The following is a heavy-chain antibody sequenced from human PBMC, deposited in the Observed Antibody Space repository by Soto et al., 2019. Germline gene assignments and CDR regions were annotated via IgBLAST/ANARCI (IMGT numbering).Heavy chain of an antibody. CDR3: VKDGIRGIHIDK. Sequence: LRLSCTASGFTLSSYPMSWVRQTPGKGLQWVASVSVDPGNTYYADSVKGRFTISRDNSIYTLYLQMNNVTAEDTAIYYCVKDGIRGIHIDKWGQGTLVTVYS. V-gene: IGHV3-23*01. CDR1: GFTLSSYP. CDR2: VSVDPGNT. J-gene: IGHJ4*02.